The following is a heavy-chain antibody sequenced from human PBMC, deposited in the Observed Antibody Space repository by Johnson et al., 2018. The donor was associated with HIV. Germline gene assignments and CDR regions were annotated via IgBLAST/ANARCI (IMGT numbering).Heavy chain of an antibody. Sequence: VQLVESGGGLVQPGGSLRLSCAASGFTVSSNYMSWVRQAPGKGLEWVSVIYSGGSTYYADSVKGRFTISRDNSKNTLYLQMNSLKTEDTAGYYCTTDPVKNSAFDIWGQGTMVNVSS. V-gene: IGHV3-66*01. CDR3: TTDPVKNSAFDI. CDR1: GFTVSSNY. CDR2: IYSGGST. J-gene: IGHJ3*02. D-gene: IGHD1/OR15-1a*01.